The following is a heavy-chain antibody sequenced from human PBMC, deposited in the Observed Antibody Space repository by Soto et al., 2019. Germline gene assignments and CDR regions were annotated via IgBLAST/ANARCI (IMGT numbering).Heavy chain of an antibody. Sequence: QVQLQESGPGLVKPSETLSLTCTVSGGSISSYYWSWIRQPPGKGLEWIGYIYYSGSTNYNPSLKSRVTISVATSKNQFSLKLSSVTAADTAVYYCARDPGIAVAGTNYYYGMDVWGQGTTVTVSS. D-gene: IGHD6-19*01. J-gene: IGHJ6*02. CDR1: GGSISSYY. CDR2: IYYSGST. V-gene: IGHV4-59*01. CDR3: ARDPGIAVAGTNYYYGMDV.